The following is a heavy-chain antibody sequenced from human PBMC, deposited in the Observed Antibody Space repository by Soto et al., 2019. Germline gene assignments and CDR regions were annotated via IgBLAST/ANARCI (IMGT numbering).Heavy chain of an antibody. CDR3: ARLGLYGGNSFYRYYFAY. V-gene: IGHV4-30-4*01. CDR2: IYYSGST. J-gene: IGHJ4*02. D-gene: IGHD2-21*02. CDR1: GGSISSGDYY. Sequence: SETLSLACTVSGGSISSGDYYWSWIRQPPGKGLEWIGYIYYSGSTYYNPSLKSRVTISVDTSKNQFSLKLSSVTAADTAVYYCARLGLYGGNSFYRYYFAYWGQGTLVTVSS.